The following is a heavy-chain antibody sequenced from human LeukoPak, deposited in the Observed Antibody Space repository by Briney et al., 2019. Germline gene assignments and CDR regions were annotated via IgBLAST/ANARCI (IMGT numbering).Heavy chain of an antibody. CDR3: ARNGDSSGGYLFDY. J-gene: IGHJ4*02. V-gene: IGHV4-34*01. D-gene: IGHD2-15*01. Sequence: PSETLSLTCAAYGGSFSTFYWSWIRQPPGKGLEWIGEISHSGRTNYNPSLKSRITISVDTSKNLFSLKLTSVTAADTAVYYCARNGDSSGGYLFDYWGQGTLVTVSS. CDR1: GGSFSTFY. CDR2: ISHSGRT.